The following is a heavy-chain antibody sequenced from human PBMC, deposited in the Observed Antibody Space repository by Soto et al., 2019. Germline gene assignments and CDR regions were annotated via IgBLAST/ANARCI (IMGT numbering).Heavy chain of an antibody. Sequence: QVQLVESGGGVVQPGRSLRLSCAASGFTFSSYGMHWVRQAPGKGLEWVAVISYDGSNKYYADSVKGRFTISRDNSKNTLYLQMNSRRAEDTAVYYCAKDIRGKVYYGMDVWGQGTTVTVSS. CDR3: AKDIRGKVYYGMDV. J-gene: IGHJ6*02. CDR2: ISYDGSNK. D-gene: IGHD3-10*01. V-gene: IGHV3-30*18. CDR1: GFTFSSYG.